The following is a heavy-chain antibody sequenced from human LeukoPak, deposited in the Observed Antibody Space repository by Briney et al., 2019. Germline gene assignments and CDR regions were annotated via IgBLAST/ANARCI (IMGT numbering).Heavy chain of an antibody. CDR1: GGSFSGYY. J-gene: IGHJ4*02. V-gene: IGHV4-31*11. D-gene: IGHD5-18*01. Sequence: SETLSLTCAVYGGSFSGYYWSWIRQHPGKGLEWIGYIYYSGSTYYNPSLKSRVTISVDTSKNQFSLKLGSVTAADTAVYYCARGLHTAMGDYWGQGTLVTVSS. CDR2: IYYSGST. CDR3: ARGLHTAMGDY.